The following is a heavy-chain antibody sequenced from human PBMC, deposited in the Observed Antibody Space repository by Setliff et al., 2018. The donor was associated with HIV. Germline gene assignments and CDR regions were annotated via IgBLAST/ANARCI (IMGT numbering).Heavy chain of an antibody. CDR3: ARVAHSSSYHYYGMDV. CDR1: GGTFSSYG. D-gene: IGHD6-19*01. CDR2: VIPMFGTG. J-gene: IGHJ6*02. V-gene: IGHV1-69*05. Sequence: SVKVSCKASGGTFSSYGISWVRQAPGQGLEWMGAVIPMFGTGFYAQKFQGRVTITTDESGTTSYMELSSLRFEDTAVYFCARVAHSSSYHYYGMDVWGQGTTVTVSS.